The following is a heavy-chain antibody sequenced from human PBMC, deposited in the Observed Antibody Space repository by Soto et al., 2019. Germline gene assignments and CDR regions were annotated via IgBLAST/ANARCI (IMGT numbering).Heavy chain of an antibody. CDR3: AHMDLYSNYVVYFDY. J-gene: IGHJ4*02. Sequence: SGPTRVNPTQTLTLTCTFSGFARSTSGVGVGWIRQPPGKALEWLALIYWDDDKRYSPSLKSRLTITKDTSKNQVVLTMTNMDPVDTATYYCAHMDLYSNYVVYFDYWGQGTLVTVSS. CDR2: IYWDDDK. D-gene: IGHD4-4*01. CDR1: GFARSTSGVG. V-gene: IGHV2-5*02.